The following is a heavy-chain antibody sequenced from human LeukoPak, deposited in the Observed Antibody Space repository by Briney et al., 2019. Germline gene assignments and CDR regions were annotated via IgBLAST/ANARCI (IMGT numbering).Heavy chain of an antibody. D-gene: IGHD6-13*01. J-gene: IGHJ4*02. CDR3: TRSFPGIVGAADF. V-gene: IGHV4-39*07. CDR1: GGSISSSSYY. CDR2: IYYSGST. Sequence: SETLSLTCTVSGGSISSSSYYWGWIRQPPGKGLEWIGSIYYSGSTNYNPSLKSRVTISVDTSKNQFSLKVTSMTAADTGVYYCTRSFPGIVGAADFWGQGTLVTVSS.